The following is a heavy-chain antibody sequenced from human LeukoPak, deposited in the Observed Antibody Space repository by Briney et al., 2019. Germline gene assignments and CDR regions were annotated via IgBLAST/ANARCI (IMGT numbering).Heavy chain of an antibody. CDR2: IYYSGST. CDR3: ARVNYDFWSGTDY. D-gene: IGHD3-3*01. J-gene: IGHJ4*02. V-gene: IGHV4-59*01. Sequence: SETLSPTCSVSGGSISSYYWSWIRQPRGKGLEWIGYIYYSGSTNYNPSLQSRLTMSVDTSNNQFSLKLTSVTAADTAVYYCARVNYDFWSGTDYWGQGTLVTVSS. CDR1: GGSISSYY.